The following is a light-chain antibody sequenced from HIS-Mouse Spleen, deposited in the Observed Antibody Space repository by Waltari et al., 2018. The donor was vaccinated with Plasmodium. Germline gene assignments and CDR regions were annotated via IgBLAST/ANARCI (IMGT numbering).Light chain of an antibody. CDR1: QDISNY. CDR3: QQYDNLPYT. CDR2: DAD. V-gene: IGKV1-33*01. J-gene: IGKJ2*01. Sequence: DIQMTQSPSSLSASVGDRVTITCQASQDISNYLNWYQQKPGKAPKLLIYDADNLEKGGQERCSGSGSGTDFNFTISSLQHEDIATYYCQQYDNLPYTFGQGTKLEIK.